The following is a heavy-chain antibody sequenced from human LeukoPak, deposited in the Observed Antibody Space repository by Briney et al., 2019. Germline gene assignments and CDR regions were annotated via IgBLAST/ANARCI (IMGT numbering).Heavy chain of an antibody. J-gene: IGHJ4*02. CDR2: INPNSGGT. D-gene: IGHD6-13*01. CDR1: GYTFTSYG. V-gene: IGHV1-2*02. Sequence: ASVKVSCKASGYTFTSYGISWVRQAPGQGLEWMGWINPNSGGTNYAQKFQGRVTMTRDTSISTAYMELSRLRSDDTAVYYCARVRGSSSWEFDYWGQGTLVTVSS. CDR3: ARVRGSSSWEFDY.